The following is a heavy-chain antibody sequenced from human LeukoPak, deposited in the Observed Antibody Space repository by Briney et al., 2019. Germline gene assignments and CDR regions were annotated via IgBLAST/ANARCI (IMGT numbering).Heavy chain of an antibody. CDR3: ARDRIVVVPAAPRDRYYYMGV. CDR2: IKQDGSEK. CDR1: GFTFSSYW. J-gene: IGHJ6*03. D-gene: IGHD2-2*01. V-gene: IGHV3-7*01. Sequence: GGSLRLSCAASGFTFSSYWMSWVRQAPGKGLEWVANIKQDGSEKYYVDSVKGRFTISRDNAENSLYLQMNSLRAEDTAVYYCARDRIVVVPAAPRDRYYYMGVWGKGTTVTVSS.